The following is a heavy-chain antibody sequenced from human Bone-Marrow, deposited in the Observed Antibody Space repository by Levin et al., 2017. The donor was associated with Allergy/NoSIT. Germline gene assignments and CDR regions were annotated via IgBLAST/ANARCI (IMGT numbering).Heavy chain of an antibody. CDR2: INLKNGFT. CDR1: ESTFRAYH. Sequence: ASVKVSCKASESTFRAYHLHWVRQAPGEGLEWMGWINLKNGFTKSAEPFEDRVTMTRDTSINTAYMQLSSLTSDDTAVYYCARHFWCGFDWLCPQDHWGQGTLVIVSS. V-gene: IGHV1-2*02. D-gene: IGHD3-9*01. J-gene: IGHJ4*02. CDR3: ARHFWCGFDWLCPQDH.